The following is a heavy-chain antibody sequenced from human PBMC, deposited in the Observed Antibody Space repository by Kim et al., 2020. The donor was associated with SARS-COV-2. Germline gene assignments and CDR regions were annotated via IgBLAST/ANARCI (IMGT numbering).Heavy chain of an antibody. CDR3: ARGERYFDWLETSYYYG. V-gene: IGHV3-33*05. D-gene: IGHD3-9*01. Sequence: GGSLRLSCAASGFTFSTYGMHWVRQAPGKGLEWVAVISYDGSNKYYADSVKGRFTISRDNSKNTLYLQMNSLRAEDTAVYYCARGERYFDWLETSYYYG. CDR2: ISYDGSNK. J-gene: IGHJ6*01. CDR1: GFTFSTYG.